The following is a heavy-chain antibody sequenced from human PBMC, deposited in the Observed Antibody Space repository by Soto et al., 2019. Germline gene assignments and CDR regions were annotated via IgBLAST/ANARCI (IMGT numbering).Heavy chain of an antibody. Sequence: QVQLVESGGGVVQPGRSLRLSCAASGFTFSSYAMHWVRQAPGKGLEWVAVISYDGSNKYYADSVKGRFTISRDNSKNTLYLKMNSLRAEDTAVYYCARDRADGIAAAWGGMDVCGQGTTVTVSS. J-gene: IGHJ6*02. V-gene: IGHV3-30-3*01. D-gene: IGHD6-13*01. CDR1: GFTFSSYA. CDR2: ISYDGSNK. CDR3: ARDRADGIAAAWGGMDV.